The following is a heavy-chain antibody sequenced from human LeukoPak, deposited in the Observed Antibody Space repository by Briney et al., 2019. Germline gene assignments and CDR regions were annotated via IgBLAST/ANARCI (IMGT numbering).Heavy chain of an antibody. D-gene: IGHD5-12*01. Sequence: GGSLRLSCAASGFTFSSYAMSWVRQAPGKGLEWVSAVSGSGGSTYYADSVKGRFTVSRDNSKNTLYLQMNSLRAEDTAVYYCAKDSRGYSGYDPVTPDAFDIWGQGTMVTVSS. CDR1: GFTFSSYA. CDR3: AKDSRGYSGYDPVTPDAFDI. J-gene: IGHJ3*02. V-gene: IGHV3-23*01. CDR2: VSGSGGST.